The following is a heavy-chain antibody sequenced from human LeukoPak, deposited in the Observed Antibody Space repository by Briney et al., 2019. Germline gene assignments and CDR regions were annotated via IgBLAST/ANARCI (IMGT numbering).Heavy chain of an antibody. J-gene: IGHJ6*02. CDR2: ISSSGSTK. Sequence: QPGRSLRLSCAASGLTFSSYEMIWVRQAPGKGLEWVSYISSSGSTKYYADSVKGRFTISRDNAKNSLYLQMNSLRAEDTAVYYCARGNYYYYAMDVWGQGTTVTVSS. CDR3: ARGNYYYYAMDV. V-gene: IGHV3-48*03. CDR1: GLTFSSYE.